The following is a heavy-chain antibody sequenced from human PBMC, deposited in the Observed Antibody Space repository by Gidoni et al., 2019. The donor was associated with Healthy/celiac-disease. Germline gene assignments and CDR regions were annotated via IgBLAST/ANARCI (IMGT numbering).Heavy chain of an antibody. D-gene: IGHD2-15*01. CDR2: ISGSGGST. J-gene: IGHJ4*02. CDR3: AGGALGYCSGGSCYSPFDY. V-gene: IGHV3-23*01. CDR1: GFTFRSYA. Sequence: EVQLLASGGGLVQPGGSLRLSCAASGFTFRSYAMSWVRQAPGKGLEWVSAISGSGGSTYYADSVKGRFTISRDNSKNTLYLQMNSLRAEDTAVYYCAGGALGYCSGGSCYSPFDYWGQGTLVTVSS.